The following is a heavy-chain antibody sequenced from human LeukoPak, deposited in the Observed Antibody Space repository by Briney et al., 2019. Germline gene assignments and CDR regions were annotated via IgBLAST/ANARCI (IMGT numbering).Heavy chain of an antibody. J-gene: IGHJ4*02. CDR3: ANFFGELFAY. Sequence: GMSLRLSCAASGFTFSSFGMHWVRQAPGKGLEWVAFISYDGSNKYHADSVKGRFTISRDNSKNTLYLQMNSLRAEDTAVYYCANFFGELFAYWGQGTLVTVSS. D-gene: IGHD3-10*01. CDR2: ISYDGSNK. V-gene: IGHV3-30*18. CDR1: GFTFSSFG.